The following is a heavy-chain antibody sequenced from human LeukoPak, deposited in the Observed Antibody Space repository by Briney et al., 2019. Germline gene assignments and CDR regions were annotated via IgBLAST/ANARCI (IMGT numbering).Heavy chain of an antibody. V-gene: IGHV1-46*01. CDR1: GYTFTSYY. CDR3: ARDCWNDATLDY. D-gene: IGHD1-1*01. Sequence: ASVKVSCKASGYTFTSYYMHWVRQAPGQGLEWMGIINPSGGSTSYAQKFQGRVTMTRDMSTSTVYMELSSLRSEDTAVYYCARDCWNDATLDYWGQGTLVTVSS. CDR2: INPSGGST. J-gene: IGHJ4*02.